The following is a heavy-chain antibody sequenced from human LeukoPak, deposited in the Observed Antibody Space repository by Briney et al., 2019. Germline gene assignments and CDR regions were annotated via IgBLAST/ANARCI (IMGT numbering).Heavy chain of an antibody. CDR2: INPNSGGT. V-gene: IGHV1-2*02. CDR3: ARAGQSYIAAAAVDY. CDR1: GYTFTSYD. J-gene: IGHJ4*02. Sequence: ASVKVSCKASGYTFTSYDINWVRQATGQGLEWMGWINPNSGGTNYAQKFQGRVTMTRDTSISTAYMELSRLRSDDTAVYYCARAGQSYIAAAAVDYWGQGTLVTVSS. D-gene: IGHD6-13*01.